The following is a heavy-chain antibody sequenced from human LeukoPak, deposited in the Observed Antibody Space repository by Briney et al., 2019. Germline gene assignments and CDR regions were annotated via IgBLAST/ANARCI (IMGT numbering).Heavy chain of an antibody. V-gene: IGHV3-23*01. CDR1: GFTVSNKC. CDR3: AKSNMSGDLDSPG. Sequence: GGSLRLSCAASGFTVSNKCMTEVRQAPGKGLEWVSGISGSGGNTYYADSVKGRFTISRDNSKNTLYLQMNSLRAEDTAVYYCAKSNMSGDLDSPGWGQGSLVSVSS. J-gene: IGHJ4*02. CDR2: ISGSGGNT. D-gene: IGHD2-21*02.